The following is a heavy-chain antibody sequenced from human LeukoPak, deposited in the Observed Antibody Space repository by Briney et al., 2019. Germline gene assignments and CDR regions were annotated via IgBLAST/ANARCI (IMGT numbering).Heavy chain of an antibody. CDR3: ASTNYGDYLDAFDI. V-gene: IGHV3-7*01. CDR2: IKQDGSEK. J-gene: IGHJ3*02. D-gene: IGHD4-17*01. CDR1: GFTFSSYW. Sequence: GGSLRLSCAASGFTFSSYWMSWVRQAPGKGLEWVANIKQDGSEKYYVDSVKGRFTISRDNAKNSLYLQINSLRAEDTAVYYCASTNYGDYLDAFDIWGQGTMVTVSS.